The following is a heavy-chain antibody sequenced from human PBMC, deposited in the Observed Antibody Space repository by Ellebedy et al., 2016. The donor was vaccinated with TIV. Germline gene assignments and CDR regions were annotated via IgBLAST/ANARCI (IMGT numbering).Heavy chain of an antibody. J-gene: IGHJ4*02. CDR1: GYRLSDVS. V-gene: IGHV1-24*01. CDR3: TRDMVQGMVAKYLWFDY. Sequence: ASVKVSCKVSGYRLSDVSVHWVRQAPGKGLEWMGGFDPVEGEAIYEQRFQGRITMTEDTATNTVYMELRSLRSDDTAVYYCTRDMVQGMVAKYLWFDYWGQGTPVTVSS. D-gene: IGHD5-12*01. CDR2: FDPVEGEA.